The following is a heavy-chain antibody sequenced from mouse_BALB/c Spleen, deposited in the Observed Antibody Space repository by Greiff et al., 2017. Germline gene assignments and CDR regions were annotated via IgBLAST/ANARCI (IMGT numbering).Heavy chain of an antibody. Sequence: EVMLVESGGGLVKPGGSLKLSCAASGFAFSSYDMSWVRQTPEKRLEWVAYISSGGGSTYYPDTVKGRFTISRDNAKNTLYLQMSSLKSEDTAMYYCARQATEGAYWGQGTLVTVSA. V-gene: IGHV5-12-1*01. CDR1: GFAFSSYD. CDR2: ISSGGGST. CDR3: ARQATEGAY. D-gene: IGHD3-2*01. J-gene: IGHJ3*01.